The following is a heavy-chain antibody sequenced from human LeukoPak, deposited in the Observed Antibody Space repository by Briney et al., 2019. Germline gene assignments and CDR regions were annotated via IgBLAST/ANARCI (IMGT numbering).Heavy chain of an antibody. J-gene: IGHJ3*02. CDR3: AKTWDYYDTFLSFDI. V-gene: IGHV3-30*18. CDR2: ISYDGSNK. D-gene: IGHD3-22*01. CDR1: GFNFSSYA. Sequence: PGRSLRLSCAASGFNFSSYAMHWVRQAPGTGLEWVAVISYDGSNKYYADSVKGRFTISRDNSKNTLYLQMNSLRTEDTAVYYCAKTWDYYDTFLSFDIWGQGTMVTVSS.